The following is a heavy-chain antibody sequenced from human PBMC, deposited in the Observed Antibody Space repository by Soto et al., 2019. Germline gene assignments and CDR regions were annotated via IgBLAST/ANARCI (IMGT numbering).Heavy chain of an antibody. V-gene: IGHV3-30*18. J-gene: IGHJ3*02. CDR2: ISYDVSNK. CDR1: GFTFSSYG. Sequence: QVQLVESGGGVVQPGRSLRLSCAASGFTFSSYGMHWVRQAPGKGLELVAVISYDVSNKYYADSVKGRFTISRDNSKNTLYLQMNSLRAGDTAVYYCAKQKEAHDYGDYMQVATRDAFDIWGQGTMVTVSS. D-gene: IGHD4-17*01. CDR3: AKQKEAHDYGDYMQVATRDAFDI.